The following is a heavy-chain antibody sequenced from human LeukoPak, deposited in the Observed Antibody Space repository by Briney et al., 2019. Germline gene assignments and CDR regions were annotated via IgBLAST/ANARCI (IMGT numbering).Heavy chain of an antibody. J-gene: IGHJ4*02. D-gene: IGHD6-13*01. CDR3: ARAASYSSSGKTRKNYYFDY. CDR2: IIPIFGTA. Sequence: SVKDSCKASGGTFSSYAISWVRQAPGQGLEWMGGIIPIFGTANYAQKFQGRVTMTRNTSISTAYMELSSLRSEDTAVYYCARAASYSSSGKTRKNYYFDYWGQGTLVTVSS. V-gene: IGHV1-69*05. CDR1: GGTFSSYA.